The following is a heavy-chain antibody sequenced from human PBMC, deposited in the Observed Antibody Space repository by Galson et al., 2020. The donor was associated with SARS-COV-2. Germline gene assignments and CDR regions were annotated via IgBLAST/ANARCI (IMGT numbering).Heavy chain of an antibody. Sequence: ASVKVSCKASGYTFTSYYIHWVRQAPGQGLEWMGIINPSGGGTTYAQKFQGRVTMTRDTSTSTVYMELSSLRSEDTAVDYWARDAQGGNDYNYLLFWGQGTLVTVSS. CDR3: ARDAQGGNDYNYLLF. J-gene: IGHJ4*02. D-gene: IGHD4-4*01. CDR2: INPSGGGT. V-gene: IGHV1-46*01. CDR1: GYTFTSYY.